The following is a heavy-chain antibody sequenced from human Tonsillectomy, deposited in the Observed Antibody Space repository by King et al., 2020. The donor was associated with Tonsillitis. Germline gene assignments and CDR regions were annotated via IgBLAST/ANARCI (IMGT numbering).Heavy chain of an antibody. CDR2: FYSGGDT. J-gene: IGHJ4*02. D-gene: IGHD6-19*01. CDR1: GFTVSSNY. V-gene: IGHV3-66*04. CDR3: AKQGNGWFIDY. Sequence: VQLVESGGGLVQPVGSLRLSCAASGFTVSSNYMSWVRQAPGKGLEWVSVFYSGGDTYYADSVKGRFTISRDSSKNTLYLQMNSLRAEDTAVYYCAKQGNGWFIDYWGQGTLVTVSS.